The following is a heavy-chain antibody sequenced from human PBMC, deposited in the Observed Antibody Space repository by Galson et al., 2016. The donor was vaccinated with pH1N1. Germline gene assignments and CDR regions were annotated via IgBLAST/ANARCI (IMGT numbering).Heavy chain of an antibody. V-gene: IGHV3-30*18. D-gene: IGHD5-12*01. J-gene: IGHJ6*02. CDR3: AKDQYSGFDDEAFDQ. CDR2: VSQDRTYK. Sequence: SLRLSCAASGFSFSNYGMHWVRQAPGKGLEWVAVVSQDRTYKDYADSVKGRFTISRDNSRRTLLLHMNSLRPEDTAVYYCAKDQYSGFDDEAFDQWGQGTTVTVSS. CDR1: GFSFSNYG.